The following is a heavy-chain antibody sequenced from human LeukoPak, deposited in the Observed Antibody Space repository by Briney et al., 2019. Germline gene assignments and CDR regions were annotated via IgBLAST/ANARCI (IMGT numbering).Heavy chain of an antibody. V-gene: IGHV3-74*01. CDR1: GFTFSSYW. D-gene: IGHD3-22*01. Sequence: GGSLRLSCAASGFTFSSYWMHWVRQAPGKGLVWVSRINSDGSSTTYADSVRGRFTISRDDAKNTLYLQMNSLRAEDTAVYYCAKDGVPTYYYDSSGLGYYFDYWGQGTLVTVSS. CDR3: AKDGVPTYYYDSSGLGYYFDY. J-gene: IGHJ4*02. CDR2: INSDGSST.